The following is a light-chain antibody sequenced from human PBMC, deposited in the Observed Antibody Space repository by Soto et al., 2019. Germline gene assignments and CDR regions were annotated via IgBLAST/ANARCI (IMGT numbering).Light chain of an antibody. CDR2: AAS. V-gene: IGKV1-27*01. CDR1: HGISNY. J-gene: IGKJ3*01. Sequence: DIQMTQSPPSLSASVGDRVTITCRASHGISNYLAWYQQKPGKVPKLLIYAASTLQSGVPSRFSGSGSGTDFTLTITSLQPEDVATYYCQKYKSAPFTFGPGTKVDIK. CDR3: QKYKSAPFT.